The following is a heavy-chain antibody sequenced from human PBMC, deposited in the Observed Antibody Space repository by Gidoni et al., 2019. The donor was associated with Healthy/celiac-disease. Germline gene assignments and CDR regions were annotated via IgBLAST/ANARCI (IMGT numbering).Heavy chain of an antibody. Sequence: QVQLQESGPGLVKPSETLSLTCAVSGASISTYYWSWIRQPPGKGLEWIGYIYYSGSTNYNPSLKSRVTISLDTSKNQFSLKLSSVTAADTAVYYCARDLQLEWFDPWGQGTLVTVSS. CDR3: ARDLQLEWFDP. V-gene: IGHV4-59*01. CDR1: GASISTYY. J-gene: IGHJ5*02. CDR2: IYYSGST. D-gene: IGHD6-13*01.